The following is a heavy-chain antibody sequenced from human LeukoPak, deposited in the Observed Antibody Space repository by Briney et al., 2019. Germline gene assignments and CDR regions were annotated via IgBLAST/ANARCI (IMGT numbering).Heavy chain of an antibody. Sequence: SETLSLTCTVSGGSISSSSHYWGWIRQPPGKGLEWIGGMYYRGSTYHNPSLKSRVTISVDTSKNQFSLKLSSVTAADTAVYYCATTTIRLGYWGQGTLVTVSS. CDR3: ATTTIRLGY. CDR2: MYYRGST. D-gene: IGHD1-26*01. CDR1: GGSISSSSHY. V-gene: IGHV4-39*07. J-gene: IGHJ4*02.